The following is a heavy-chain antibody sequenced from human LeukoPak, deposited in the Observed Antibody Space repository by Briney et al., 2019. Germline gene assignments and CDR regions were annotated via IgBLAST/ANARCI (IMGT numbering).Heavy chain of an antibody. V-gene: IGHV3-48*03. CDR3: AELGITMIGGV. D-gene: IGHD3-10*02. CDR2: ISSSGSTI. CDR1: GFTFSSYE. J-gene: IGHJ6*04. Sequence: GGSLRLSCATSGFTFSSYEMNWIRQAPGKGLEWVSYISSSGSTIYYADSVKGRFTISRDNAKNSLYLQMNSLRAEDTAVYYCAELGITMIGGVWGKGTTVTISS.